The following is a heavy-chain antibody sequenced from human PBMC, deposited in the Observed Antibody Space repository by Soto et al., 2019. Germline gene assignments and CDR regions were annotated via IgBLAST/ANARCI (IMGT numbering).Heavy chain of an antibody. V-gene: IGHV3-30-3*01. D-gene: IGHD2-15*01. CDR3: ARTYLPDIVVVVAAPAYYGMDV. Sequence: GGSLRLSCAASGFTFSSYAMHWVRQAPGKGLEWVAVISYDGSNKYYADSVKGRFTISRDNSKNTLYLQMNSLRAEDTAVYYCARTYLPDIVVVVAAPAYYGMDVWGQGTTVTVSS. J-gene: IGHJ6*02. CDR2: ISYDGSNK. CDR1: GFTFSSYA.